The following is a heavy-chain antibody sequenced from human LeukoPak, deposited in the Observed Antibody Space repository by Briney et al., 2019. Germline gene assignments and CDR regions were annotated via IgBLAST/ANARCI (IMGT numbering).Heavy chain of an antibody. D-gene: IGHD6-13*01. CDR3: AGYSSSWTRNAFDI. Sequence: SETLPLTCTVSGGSISSYYWSWIRQPPGKGLEWIGYIYYSGSTNYNPSLKSRVTISVDTSKNQFSLKLSSVTAADTAVYYCAGYSSSWTRNAFDIWGQGTMVTVSS. V-gene: IGHV4-59*01. CDR2: IYYSGST. J-gene: IGHJ3*02. CDR1: GGSISSYY.